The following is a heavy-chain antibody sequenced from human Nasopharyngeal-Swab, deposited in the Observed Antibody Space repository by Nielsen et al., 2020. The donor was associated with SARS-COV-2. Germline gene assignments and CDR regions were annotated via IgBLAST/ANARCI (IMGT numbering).Heavy chain of an antibody. CDR3: ARHGVAEDY. CDR1: GYIFTSYD. J-gene: IGHJ4*02. Sequence: ASVEVSCKASGYIFTSYDISWVRQARGQGLEWMGWIGAYNGNTNYAQKFRDRVTMTTDTSTSTVYMELRSLRSDDTAVYYCARHGVAEDYWGQGTLVTVSS. CDR2: IGAYNGNT. D-gene: IGHD3-3*01. V-gene: IGHV1-18*01.